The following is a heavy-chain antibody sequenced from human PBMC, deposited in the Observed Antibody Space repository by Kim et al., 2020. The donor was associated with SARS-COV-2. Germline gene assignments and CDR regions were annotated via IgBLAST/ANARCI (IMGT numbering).Heavy chain of an antibody. J-gene: IGHJ6*02. V-gene: IGHV3-21*01. D-gene: IGHD4-17*01. CDR3: AKDNDGDNMANYYYYGMDV. Sequence: GGSLRLSCAASGFTFSSYSMNWVRQAPGKGLEWVSAISSSSSYTYYADSVKGRFTISRDNAKNSLYLQMNSLRAEDTAVYYCAKDNDGDNMANYYYYGMDVWGQGTTVTVSS. CDR2: ISSSSSYT. CDR1: GFTFSSYS.